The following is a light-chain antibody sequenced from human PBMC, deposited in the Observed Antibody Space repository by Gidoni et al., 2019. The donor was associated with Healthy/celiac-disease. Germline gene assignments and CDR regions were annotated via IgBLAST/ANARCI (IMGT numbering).Light chain of an antibody. J-gene: IGKJ1*01. CDR2: WAS. V-gene: IGKV4-1*01. CDR3: QQYYSTPRT. CDR1: QSVLYSPNNRSY. Sequence: IVMTQPPDFLAVSLGERATINRKSSQSVLYSPNNRSYLAWYQQKPGQPPQLLIYWASTRESGVPDRFSGSGSGTDFTLTISSLQAEDVAVYYCQQYYSTPRTFGQGTKVEIK.